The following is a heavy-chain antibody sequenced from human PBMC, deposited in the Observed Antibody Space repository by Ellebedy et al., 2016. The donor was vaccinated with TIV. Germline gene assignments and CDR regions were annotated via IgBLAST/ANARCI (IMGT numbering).Heavy chain of an antibody. D-gene: IGHD3-22*01. J-gene: IGHJ4*02. CDR1: GFTFSSYA. CDR3: ASNYYDSSGSDY. V-gene: IGHV3-30-3*01. Sequence: GGSLRLSXAASGFTFSSYAMHWVRQAPGKGLEWVAVISYDGSNKYYADSVKGRFTISRDNSKNTLYLQMNSLRAEDTAVYYCASNYYDSSGSDYWGQGTLVTVSS. CDR2: ISYDGSNK.